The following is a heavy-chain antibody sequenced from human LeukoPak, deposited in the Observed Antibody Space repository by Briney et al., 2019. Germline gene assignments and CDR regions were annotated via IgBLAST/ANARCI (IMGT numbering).Heavy chain of an antibody. Sequence: GASVKVSCKASGGTFSSYAISWVRQAPGQGLEWMGIINPSGGSTSYAQKFQGRVTMTRDTSTSTVYMELSSLRSEDTAVYYCARGRYCSGGSCYFGAFDIWGQGTMVTVSS. CDR2: INPSGGST. V-gene: IGHV1-46*01. J-gene: IGHJ3*02. D-gene: IGHD2-15*01. CDR3: ARGRYCSGGSCYFGAFDI. CDR1: GGTFSSYA.